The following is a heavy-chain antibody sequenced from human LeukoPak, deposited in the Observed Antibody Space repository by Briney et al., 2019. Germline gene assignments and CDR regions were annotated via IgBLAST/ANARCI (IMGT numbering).Heavy chain of an antibody. CDR3: ARDRLYKAFDY. D-gene: IGHD3-16*01. CDR2: ISSGGGNI. Sequence: GGSLRLSCAASGFTFSSYDMNWVRQAPGKGLEWVSYISSGGGNIYYADSVKGRFTISRDNAKNSLYLQMNSLGAEDTAVYYCARDRLYKAFDYWSQGTLVTVSS. CDR1: GFTFSSYD. J-gene: IGHJ4*02. V-gene: IGHV3-48*03.